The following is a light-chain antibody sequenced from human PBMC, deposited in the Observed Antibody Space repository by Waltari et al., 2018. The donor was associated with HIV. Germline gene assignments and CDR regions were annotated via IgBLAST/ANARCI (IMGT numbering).Light chain of an antibody. J-gene: IGKJ5*01. CDR2: DAS. Sequence: DIQMTQSPSSLSASVGDRVTITCRATQGINHYLAWFQQKPGQAPKSLIYDASTLQSGVPSRFSGSGSGTEFTLTISSLQPEDFATYYCQQYDHYPIAFGQGTRLEI. CDR1: QGINHY. CDR3: QQYDHYPIA. V-gene: IGKV1-16*01.